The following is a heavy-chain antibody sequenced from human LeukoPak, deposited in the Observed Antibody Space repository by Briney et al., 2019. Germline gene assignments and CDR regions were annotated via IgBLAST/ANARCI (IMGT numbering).Heavy chain of an antibody. CDR1: GFTFSSYW. D-gene: IGHD3-10*01. J-gene: IGHJ5*02. Sequence: GGSLRLSCAASGFTFSSYWMHWVRQASGKGLVWVSRINSDGSSTSYADSVKGRFTISRDNAKNTLYLQMNSLRAEDTAVYYCARAYGSGRGNWFDPWGQGTLVTVSS. V-gene: IGHV3-74*01. CDR3: ARAYGSGRGNWFDP. CDR2: INSDGSST.